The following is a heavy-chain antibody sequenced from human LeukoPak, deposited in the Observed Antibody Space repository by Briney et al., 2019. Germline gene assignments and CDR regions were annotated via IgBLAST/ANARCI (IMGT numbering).Heavy chain of an antibody. D-gene: IGHD4-23*01. CDR1: GFTFSSYG. CDR2: ISYDGKDK. CDR3: AREDHGGILRDV. J-gene: IGHJ6*02. V-gene: IGHV3-30*04. Sequence: GGSLRLSCAASGFTFSSYGMHWVRQAPGKGLEWVSFISYDGKDKHYTDSVKGRITVSRDNSKNTLYLQLDSLTAEDTAVFYCAREDHGGILRDVWGQGTTVTVSS.